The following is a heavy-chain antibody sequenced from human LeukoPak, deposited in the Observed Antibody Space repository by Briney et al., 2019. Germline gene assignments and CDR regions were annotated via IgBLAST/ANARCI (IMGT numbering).Heavy chain of an antibody. J-gene: IGHJ6*02. CDR1: GFTFSNAW. V-gene: IGHV3-15*01. D-gene: IGHD3-16*01. CDR3: TTLPGGYYYYYGMDV. CDR2: IKSKTDGGTT. Sequence: PGGSLRLSCAASGFTFSNAWMSWVRQAPGKGLEWGGRIKSKTDGGTTDYAAPVKGRFTISRDDSKNTLYLQMNSLKTEDTAVYYCTTLPGGYYYYYGMDVWGQGTTVTVSS.